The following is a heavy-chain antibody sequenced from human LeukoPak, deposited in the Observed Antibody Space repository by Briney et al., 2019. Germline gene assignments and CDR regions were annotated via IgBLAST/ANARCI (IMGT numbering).Heavy chain of an antibody. CDR2: VYYRGFT. CDR1: GGSVSSSIDY. D-gene: IGHD6-13*01. J-gene: IGHJ4*02. Sequence: SETLSLTRSVSGGSVSSSIDYWAWIRQPPGKGLEWIGSVYYRGFTYYNPSLKSRVTISVDTSKNQFSLKLSSVTAADTAVYYCAREAGYSSSWYYFDYWGQGTLVTVSS. V-gene: IGHV4-39*02. CDR3: AREAGYSSSWYYFDY.